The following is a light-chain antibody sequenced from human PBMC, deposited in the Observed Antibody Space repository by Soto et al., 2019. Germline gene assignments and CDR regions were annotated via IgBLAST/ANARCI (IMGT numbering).Light chain of an antibody. Sequence: MTQSPSSLSASVGDRVTITCRASQGISSYLAWYQQKPGKVPQLLIHGASTLQSGVPSRFSGSGSGTDFTLVITSLQPEDVATYYCQQYNRAPRTFGQGTKVEI. J-gene: IGKJ1*01. V-gene: IGKV1-27*01. CDR3: QQYNRAPRT. CDR1: QGISSY. CDR2: GAS.